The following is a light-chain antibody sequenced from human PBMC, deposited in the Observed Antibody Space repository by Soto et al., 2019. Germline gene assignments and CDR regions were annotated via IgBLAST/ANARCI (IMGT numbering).Light chain of an antibody. CDR2: SAS. V-gene: IGKV1-39*01. CDR1: QSISTY. CDR3: QQSDSAPLFT. Sequence: DIQMTQSPSSLSASVGDRVTITCRASQSISTYLNWYQQKPGKYPKLLIYSASSLQSGVPSRFSGSGSGTEFTLTISSLQPEDFASYYCQQSDSAPLFTFGPGTKVDIK. J-gene: IGKJ3*01.